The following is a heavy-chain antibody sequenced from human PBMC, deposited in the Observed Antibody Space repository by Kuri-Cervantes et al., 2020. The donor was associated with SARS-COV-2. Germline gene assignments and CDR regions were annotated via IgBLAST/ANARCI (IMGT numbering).Heavy chain of an antibody. CDR2: INHSGST. CDR1: GGSFSGSY. D-gene: IGHD6-19*01. J-gene: IGHJ6*02. CDR3: ARARWGSGWTYYYYGMDV. V-gene: IGHV4-34*01. Sequence: SQTLSLTCAVHGGSFSGSYWSWIRQPPGKGLEWIGEINHSGSTNYNPSLKSRVTISVDTSKNQFSLKLSSVTAADTAVYYCARARWGSGWTYYYYGMDVWGQGTTVTVSS.